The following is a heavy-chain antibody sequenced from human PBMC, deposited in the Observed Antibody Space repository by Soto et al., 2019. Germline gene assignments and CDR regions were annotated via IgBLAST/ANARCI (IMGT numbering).Heavy chain of an antibody. CDR1: GFTFSSYA. D-gene: IGHD6-6*01. V-gene: IGHV3-23*01. Sequence: PGGSLRLSCAASGFTFSSYAMSWVRQAPGKGLEWVSAISGSGGSTYYADSVKGRFTISRDNSKNTLYLQMNSLRAEDTAVYYCAKGVAARPISAALPAAWGQGTLVTVSS. J-gene: IGHJ5*02. CDR3: AKGVAARPISAALPAA. CDR2: ISGSGGST.